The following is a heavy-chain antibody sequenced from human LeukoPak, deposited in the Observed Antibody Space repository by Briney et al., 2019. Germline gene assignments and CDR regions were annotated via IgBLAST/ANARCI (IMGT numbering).Heavy chain of an antibody. CDR2: IIPIFGTA. J-gene: IGHJ4*02. CDR3: ARSGIAAAATLRY. V-gene: IGHV1-69*05. CDR1: GGTFSSYA. D-gene: IGHD6-13*01. Sequence: PEASVKVSCKASGGTFSSYAISWVRQAPGQGLEWMGGIIPIFGTANYAQKFQGRVTITTDESTSTAYMELSSLRSEDTAVYYCARSGIAAAATLRYWGQGTLVTVSS.